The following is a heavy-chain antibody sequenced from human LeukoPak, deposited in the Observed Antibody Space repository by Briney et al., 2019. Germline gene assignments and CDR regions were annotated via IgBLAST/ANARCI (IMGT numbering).Heavy chain of an antibody. V-gene: IGHV3-48*03. CDR1: GFTFSSYE. CDR2: ISSSGSTI. D-gene: IGHD1-26*01. CDR3: GRGSREGGDFDY. J-gene: IGHJ4*02. Sequence: GRSLRLSCAASGFTFSSYEMNWVRQAPGKGLEGVSYISSSGSTIYYADAVKGRFTISRDNAKNSLYLQMNSLRAEDTAVYYCGRGSREGGDFDYWGQGTLVTVSS.